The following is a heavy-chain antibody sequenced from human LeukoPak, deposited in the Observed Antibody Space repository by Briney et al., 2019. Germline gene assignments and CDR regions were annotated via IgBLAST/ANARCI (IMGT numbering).Heavy chain of an antibody. J-gene: IGHJ5*02. D-gene: IGHD3-22*01. CDR1: GGSISSHY. CDR3: ARHAGGYYDSSNWFDP. V-gene: IGHV4-39*01. Sequence: PSETLSLTCTVSGGSISSHYWSWIRQPPGKGLEWIGSIYYSGSTYYNPSLKSRVTISVDTSKNQFSLKLSSVTAADTAVYYCARHAGGYYDSSNWFDPWGQGTLVTVSS. CDR2: IYYSGST.